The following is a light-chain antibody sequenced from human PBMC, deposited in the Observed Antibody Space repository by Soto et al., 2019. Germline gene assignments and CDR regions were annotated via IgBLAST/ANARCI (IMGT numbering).Light chain of an antibody. CDR2: RTS. CDR1: QSINIW. Sequence: DIHMTQSPSTLSASVGDRVTITCRASQSINIWLAWYQQKPGKAPNLLIYRTSSLETGVPSRFSGSGSGTEFTLTSSSLQPDDFATYYCQHWHDYSWTFGKGTQVEVK. CDR3: QHWHDYSWT. V-gene: IGKV1-5*03. J-gene: IGKJ1*01.